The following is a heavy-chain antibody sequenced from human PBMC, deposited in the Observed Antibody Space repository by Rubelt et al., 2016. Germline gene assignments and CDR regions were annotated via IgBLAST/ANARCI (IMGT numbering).Heavy chain of an antibody. J-gene: IGHJ4*02. D-gene: IGHD1-26*01. V-gene: IGHV4-34*01. Sequence: QVQLKQWGAGLLKPSETLSVTCAVYGGSFSGYYWTWIRQPPGKGLEWIGEINHGGSTNHNPSLKSRVTIAVDTSKNQISLKMSSVTAADTAVYYCARHDTGSFLFDFWGQGTPVTVSS. CDR3: ARHDTGSFLFDF. CDR2: INHGGST. CDR1: GGSFSGYY.